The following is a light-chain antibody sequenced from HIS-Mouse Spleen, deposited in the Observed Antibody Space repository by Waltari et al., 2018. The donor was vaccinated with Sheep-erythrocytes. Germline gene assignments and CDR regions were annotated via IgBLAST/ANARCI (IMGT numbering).Light chain of an antibody. CDR3: QQYYSTLT. V-gene: IGKV4-1*01. Sequence: DIVMTQSPDSLAVSLGERATINCKSSQSVLYSSNNKNYLAWYQQKPGQPPNLFIYWASTRESGVPDRFSGSGSGTDFTLTISSLQAEDVAVYYCQQYYSTLTFGGGTKVEIK. CDR2: WAS. CDR1: QSVLYSSNNKNY. J-gene: IGKJ4*01.